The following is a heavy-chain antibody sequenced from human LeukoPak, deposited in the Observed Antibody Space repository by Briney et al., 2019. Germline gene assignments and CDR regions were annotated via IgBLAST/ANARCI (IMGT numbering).Heavy chain of an antibody. Sequence: GGSLRLSCVASGFTFSSYSMNWVRQAPGKGLEWVSSISSSSYIYYADSVKGRFTISRDNAKNSLYLQMNSLRAEDTAVYYCAKDGVAGKITYYFDYWGQGTLVTVSS. CDR2: ISSSSYI. J-gene: IGHJ4*02. CDR3: AKDGVAGKITYYFDY. V-gene: IGHV3-21*04. CDR1: GFTFSSYS. D-gene: IGHD6-19*01.